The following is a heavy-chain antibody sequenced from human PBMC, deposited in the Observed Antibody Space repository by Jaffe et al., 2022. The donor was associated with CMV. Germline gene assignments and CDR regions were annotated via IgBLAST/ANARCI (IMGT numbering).Heavy chain of an antibody. CDR1: GFSLSTSGVG. V-gene: IGHV2-5*01. Sequence: QITLKESGPTLVKPTQTLTLTCTFSGFSLSTSGVGVGWIRQPPGKALEWLALIFWNGDTWYSPSLKSRLTITKDTSKNQVVLTLANMDPVDTATYSCAHRGGHCPGDFCYWGYWGQGTLVTVSS. CDR2: IFWNGDT. D-gene: IGHD2-8*02. J-gene: IGHJ4*02. CDR3: AHRGGHCPGDFCYWGY.